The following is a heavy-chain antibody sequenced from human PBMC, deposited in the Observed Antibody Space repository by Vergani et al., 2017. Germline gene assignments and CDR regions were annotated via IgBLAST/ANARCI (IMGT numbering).Heavy chain of an antibody. J-gene: IGHJ6*02. CDR3: ARIYGQQLLFTGLYYYYGMDV. CDR1: GGSFSGYY. V-gene: IGHV4-34*01. Sequence: QVQLQQWGAGLLKPSETLSLTCAVYGGSFSGYYGSWIRQSQGKGREWIGEINHSGSTTDNPSLKSRVTISVDTSKNQFSLKLSSVTAADTAVYYCARIYGQQLLFTGLYYYYGMDVWGQGTTVTVSS. CDR2: INHSGST. D-gene: IGHD6-13*01.